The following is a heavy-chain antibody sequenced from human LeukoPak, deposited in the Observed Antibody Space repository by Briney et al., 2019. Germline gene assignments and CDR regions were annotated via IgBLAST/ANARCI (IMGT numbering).Heavy chain of an antibody. CDR3: AKDSGYQLEKYNWFDP. J-gene: IGHJ5*02. D-gene: IGHD2-2*01. V-gene: IGHV3-9*01. Sequence: GGSLRLSCAASGFTFDDYAMHWVRQAPGKGLEWVSGISWSSGSIGYADSVEGRFTISRDNAKNSLYLQMNSLRAEDTALYYYAKDSGYQLEKYNWFDPWGQGTLVTVSS. CDR1: GFTFDDYA. CDR2: ISWSSGSI.